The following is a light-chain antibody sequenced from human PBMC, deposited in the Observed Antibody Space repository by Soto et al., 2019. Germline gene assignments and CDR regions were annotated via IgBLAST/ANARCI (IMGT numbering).Light chain of an antibody. J-gene: IGLJ1*01. CDR2: DVD. CDR1: SRDIGGYNY. V-gene: IGLV2-14*01. Sequence: QSALTQPASVSGSPGQSITISCTGASRDIGGYNYVSWYQQHPGKGPKLMIYDVDSRPSGVSDRFSGSKSGNTASLTISGLQAEDEAEYFCSSYAGRRTLNGFGNRTKVTLL. CDR3: SSYAGRRTLNG.